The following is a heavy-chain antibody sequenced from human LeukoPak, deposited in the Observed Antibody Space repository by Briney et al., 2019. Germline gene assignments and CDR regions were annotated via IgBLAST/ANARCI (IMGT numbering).Heavy chain of an antibody. CDR2: ICYDGSNK. CDR3: AKGETSGSDYDFWSGYPNTYFDY. D-gene: IGHD3-3*01. J-gene: IGHJ4*02. V-gene: IGHV3-33*06. Sequence: RSLRLSCAASGFTFSSYGMHWVRQAPGKGLEWVAVICYDGSNKYYADSVKGRFTISRDNSKNTLYLQMNSLRAEDTAVYYCAKGETSGSDYDFWSGYPNTYFDYWGQGTLVTVSS. CDR1: GFTFSSYG.